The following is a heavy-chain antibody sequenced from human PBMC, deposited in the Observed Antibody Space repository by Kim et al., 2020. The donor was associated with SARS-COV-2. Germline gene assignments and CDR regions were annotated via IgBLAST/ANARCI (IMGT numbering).Heavy chain of an antibody. Sequence: AASVKGRFTISRDNSKNSLYLQMNSLRTEDTALYYCAKGYCSSTSCQFDYWGQGTLVTVSS. J-gene: IGHJ4*02. CDR3: AKGYCSSTSCQFDY. D-gene: IGHD2-2*01. V-gene: IGHV3-43*01.